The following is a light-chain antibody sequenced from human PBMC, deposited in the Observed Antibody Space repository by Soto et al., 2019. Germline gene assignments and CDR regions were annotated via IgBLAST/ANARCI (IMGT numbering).Light chain of an antibody. V-gene: IGLV2-14*03. J-gene: IGLJ1*01. CDR2: DVS. CDR1: SSDIGGYNY. Sequence: QSALTQPASVSGSPGQPITISCTGTSSDIGGYNYVSWYQHYPGKAPKVIIYDVSTRPSGVSDRFSGAKSGNTASLTISGLQAEDEADYYCNSYTTSNTYVFGTGTKLTVL. CDR3: NSYTTSNTYV.